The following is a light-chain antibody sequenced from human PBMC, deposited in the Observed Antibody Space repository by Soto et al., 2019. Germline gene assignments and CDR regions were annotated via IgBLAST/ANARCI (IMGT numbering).Light chain of an antibody. CDR2: DVS. Sequence: QSALTQPASVSGSPGQSTTISCTGTTSDVGSYNSVSWYQQYPGKAPKLMIHDVSNRPSGVSNRFSGSKSGNTASLTISGLQAEDEADYYCSSYTSSSSYVFGSGTRSPS. V-gene: IGLV2-14*01. CDR3: SSYTSSSSYV. J-gene: IGLJ1*01. CDR1: TSDVGSYNS.